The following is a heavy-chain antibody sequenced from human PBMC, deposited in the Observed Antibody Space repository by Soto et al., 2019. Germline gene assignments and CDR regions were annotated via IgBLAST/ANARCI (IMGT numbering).Heavy chain of an antibody. Sequence: SVKVSCKASGGTFSSYAISWVRQAPGQGLEWMGGIIPIFGTANYAQKFQGRVTITADKSTSTAYMELSSLRSEDTAVYYCARMVDTAMVRGQNWFDPWGQGTLVTVSS. CDR3: ARMVDTAMVRGQNWFDP. CDR2: IIPIFGTA. V-gene: IGHV1-69*06. D-gene: IGHD5-18*01. J-gene: IGHJ5*02. CDR1: GGTFSSYA.